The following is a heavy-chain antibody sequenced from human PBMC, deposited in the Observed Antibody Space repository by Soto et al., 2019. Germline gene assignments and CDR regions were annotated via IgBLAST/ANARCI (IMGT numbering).Heavy chain of an antibody. D-gene: IGHD2-15*01. CDR1: GFTFSSYA. Sequence: QVQLVESGGGVVQPGRSLRLSCAASGFTFSSYAMHWVRQAPGKGLEWVAVISYDGSSKYYADSVKGRFTISRDNSKNPLYLQMNSLRAEDTAVYYCARDREDCSGGSCYLPYYGMDVWGQGTTVTVSS. CDR2: ISYDGSSK. J-gene: IGHJ6*02. CDR3: ARDREDCSGGSCYLPYYGMDV. V-gene: IGHV3-30-3*01.